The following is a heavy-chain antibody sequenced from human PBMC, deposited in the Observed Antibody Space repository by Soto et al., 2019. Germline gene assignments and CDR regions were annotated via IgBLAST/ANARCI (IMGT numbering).Heavy chain of an antibody. CDR2: IKSKTDGGTT. CDR3: AKYRRFWSGSGYTYYYMDV. CDR1: GFTFTNAW. J-gene: IGHJ6*03. Sequence: GGSLRLSCAASGFTFTNAWINWVRQAPGKGLEWVGRIKSKTDGGTTDYAEPVKGRFAISRDDSNNMVYLQMNSLRAEDTAIYYCAKYRRFWSGSGYTYYYMDVWGKGTTVTVSS. V-gene: IGHV3-15*07. D-gene: IGHD3-3*01.